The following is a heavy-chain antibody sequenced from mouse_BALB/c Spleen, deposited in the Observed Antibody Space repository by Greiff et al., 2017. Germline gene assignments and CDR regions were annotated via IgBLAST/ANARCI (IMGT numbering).Heavy chain of an antibody. D-gene: IGHD2-4*01. CDR2: IDPANGNT. CDR3: VYYDYDGPGFAY. Sequence: VQLQQSGAELVKPGASVKLSCTASGFNIKDTYMHWVKQRPEQGLEWIGRIDPANGNTKYDPKFQGKATITADTSSNTAYLQLSSLTSEDTAVYYCVYYDYDGPGFAYWGQGTLVTVSA. V-gene: IGHV14-3*02. J-gene: IGHJ3*01. CDR1: GFNIKDTY.